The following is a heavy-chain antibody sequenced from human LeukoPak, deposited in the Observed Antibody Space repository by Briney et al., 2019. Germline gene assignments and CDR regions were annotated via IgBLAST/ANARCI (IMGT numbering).Heavy chain of an antibody. V-gene: IGHV1-18*01. CDR2: ISAYNGNT. Sequence: GASVKVSCKASGYTFTSYGISWVRQAPGQGLEWMGWISAYNGNTNYAQKLQGRVTMTTDTSTSTAYMELRSLRSDDTAVYYCARGRTYDSSGYSPWYYFDYWGQGTLVTVSS. CDR3: ARGRTYDSSGYSPWYYFDY. CDR1: GYTFTSYG. D-gene: IGHD3-22*01. J-gene: IGHJ4*02.